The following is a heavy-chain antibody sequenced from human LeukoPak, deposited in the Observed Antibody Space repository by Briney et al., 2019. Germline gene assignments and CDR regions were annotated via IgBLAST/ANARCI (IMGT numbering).Heavy chain of an antibody. D-gene: IGHD2-2*01. J-gene: IGHJ6*03. CDR1: GGTFSSYA. V-gene: IGHV1-8*03. Sequence: GASVKVSCKASGGTFSSYAISWVRQAPGQGLEWMGWMIPNSGNTGYAQKFQGRVTITRNTSISTAYMELSSLRSEDTAVYYCARALRYCSSTSCIDYYYYMDVWGKGTTVTVSS. CDR3: ARALRYCSSTSCIDYYYYMDV. CDR2: MIPNSGNT.